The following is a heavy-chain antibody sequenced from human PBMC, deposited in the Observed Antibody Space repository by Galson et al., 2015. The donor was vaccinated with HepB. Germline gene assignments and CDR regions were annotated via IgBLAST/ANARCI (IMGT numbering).Heavy chain of an antibody. Sequence: LRLSCAVSGFIVSSNYMSWVRQAPGKGLEWVSVIYSGGDSYYADSVKGRFTISRDNSKNTVYLQMNSLRAEDTAMYYCAKGYSKSWLSGLGYWGQGTLVTVSS. CDR1: GFIVSSNY. CDR2: IYSGGDS. V-gene: IGHV3-53*01. J-gene: IGHJ4*02. D-gene: IGHD5-12*01. CDR3: AKGYSKSWLSGLGY.